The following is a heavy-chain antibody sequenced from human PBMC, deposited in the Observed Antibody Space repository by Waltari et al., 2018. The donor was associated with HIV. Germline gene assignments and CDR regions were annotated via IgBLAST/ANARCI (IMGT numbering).Heavy chain of an antibody. Sequence: QVQLVQSGAEVKKPGASVKVSCKASGYTFTDYYMHWVRQAPGQRLEWMGWINPNSGGTNDAQRVQGRVTMTRDTSISTAYMELSRLRSDDTAVYYCARDLMIVVAYFDYWGQGTLVTVSS. CDR1: GYTFTDYY. J-gene: IGHJ4*02. CDR2: INPNSGGT. V-gene: IGHV1-2*02. D-gene: IGHD3-22*01. CDR3: ARDLMIVVAYFDY.